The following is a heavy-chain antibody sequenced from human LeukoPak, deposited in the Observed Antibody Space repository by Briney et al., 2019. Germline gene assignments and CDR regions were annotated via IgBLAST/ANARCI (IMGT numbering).Heavy chain of an antibody. V-gene: IGHV4-39*01. Sequence: SETLSLTCIVSGDSIRSSSFYWGWIRQPPGKWLEWIGTIYYTGTTYYNPSLKSRVTISIDTAKSQFSVNLTSVTSADTAVYFCARRGRFAGTIFWEWGQGIRVTVSA. CDR3: ARRGRFAGTIFWE. CDR2: IYYTGTT. J-gene: IGHJ4*02. CDR1: GDSIRSSSFY. D-gene: IGHD3-3*01.